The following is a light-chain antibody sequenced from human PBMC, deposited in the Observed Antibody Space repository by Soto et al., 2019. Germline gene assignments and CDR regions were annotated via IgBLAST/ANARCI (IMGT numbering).Light chain of an antibody. J-gene: IGKJ1*01. CDR1: QSVSSW. Sequence: MTQSPSTLSVSLLEIVTLTFLASQSVSSWLAWYQQKPGKAPRLLIYDASTRATGIPARFSGSGSGTEFTLTISSLQPEDFAVYYCHQYNSWSRTFGQGTKVDIK. CDR2: DAS. V-gene: IGKV3-15*01. CDR3: HQYNSWSRT.